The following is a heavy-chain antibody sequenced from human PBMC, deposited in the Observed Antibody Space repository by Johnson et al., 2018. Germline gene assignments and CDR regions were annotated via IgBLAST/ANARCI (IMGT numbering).Heavy chain of an antibody. CDR3: ARDDVAGSVTPDGFDI. CDR2: ISLHRDTI. D-gene: IGHD3-10*01. CDR1: GFTFDDYA. J-gene: IGHJ3*02. V-gene: IGHV3-9*01. Sequence: EVQLVESGGALVQPGRSLRLSCAGSGFTFDDYAMHWVRQAPGKGLEWVSSISLHRDTIGYADSVKGRFTTSRDNAKKSLSLQVNSLRDEDTAVYYWARDDVAGSVTPDGFDIWGQGTMVTVSS.